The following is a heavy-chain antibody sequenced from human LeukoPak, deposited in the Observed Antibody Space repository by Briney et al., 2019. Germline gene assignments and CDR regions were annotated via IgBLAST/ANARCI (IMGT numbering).Heavy chain of an antibody. V-gene: IGHV3-23*01. CDR2: ISGSSGST. Sequence: GGSLRLSCAASGFTFSSYAMSWVRQAPGKGLEWVSAISGSSGSTYYADSVKGRFTISGDNSKNTLYLQMNSLRAEDTAVYYCAKGAWVIVVVPAAHFDYWGQGTLVTVSS. CDR3: AKGAWVIVVVPAAHFDY. J-gene: IGHJ4*02. CDR1: GFTFSSYA. D-gene: IGHD2-2*01.